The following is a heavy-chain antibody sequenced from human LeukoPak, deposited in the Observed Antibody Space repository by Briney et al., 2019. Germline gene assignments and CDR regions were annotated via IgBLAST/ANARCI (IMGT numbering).Heavy chain of an antibody. D-gene: IGHD3-22*01. J-gene: IGHJ4*02. V-gene: IGHV3-23*01. CDR1: GFTFSSYA. CDR3: AKMDRHYDSSGYYWRTQYYFDY. Sequence: GGSLRLSCAASGFTFSSYAMSWVRQAPGKGLEWVSAISGSGGSTYYADSVKGRFTISRDNSKNTLYLQMNSLRAEDTAVYYCAKMDRHYDSSGYYWRTQYYFDYWGQGTLVTVSS. CDR2: ISGSGGST.